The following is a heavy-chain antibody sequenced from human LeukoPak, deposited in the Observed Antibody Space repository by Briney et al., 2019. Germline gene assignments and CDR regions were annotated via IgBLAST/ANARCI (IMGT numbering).Heavy chain of an antibody. Sequence: GGSLRLSCAASGFTFSDYYMNWVRQAPGKGLEWVSYISDSGSPIYYADSVKGRFTISRDNARNSLYLQMNSLRDEDTAVYYCARHSGNSFDYWGQGTLVTVSS. V-gene: IGHV3-11*04. CDR2: ISDSGSPI. J-gene: IGHJ4*02. CDR3: ARHSGNSFDY. CDR1: GFTFSDYY. D-gene: IGHD2-21*01.